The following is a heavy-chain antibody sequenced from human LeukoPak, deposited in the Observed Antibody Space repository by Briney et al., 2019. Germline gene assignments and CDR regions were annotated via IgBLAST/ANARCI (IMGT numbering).Heavy chain of an antibody. CDR2: EKPDGTEK. V-gene: IGHV3-7*01. Sequence: PGGSLGLSVAAFGLIFGNIWLTWVGKAPGKGLEWLPTEKPDGTEKYYVDSVKGRFTISRDNAKNTLYLQMNSLRADDTAVFYCAREIGRGTGSGDAFDIWGQGTMVTVSS. J-gene: IGHJ3*02. CDR3: AREIGRGTGSGDAFDI. CDR1: GLIFGNIW. D-gene: IGHD3-10*01.